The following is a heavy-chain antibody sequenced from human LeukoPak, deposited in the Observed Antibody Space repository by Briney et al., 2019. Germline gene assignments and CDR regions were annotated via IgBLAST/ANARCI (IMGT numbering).Heavy chain of an antibody. Sequence: PSETLSLTCTVSSGSVNGYYWNWIRQAPGKGLGGIGFIHYSGLTVYSPSLQSRVSMSVDTSRNQFSLDLSSVTAADTALYYCARDPPEDEWNSLDSWGQGILVTVSS. J-gene: IGHJ4*02. CDR1: SGSVNGYY. D-gene: IGHD1-7*01. CDR3: ARDPPEDEWNSLDS. V-gene: IGHV4-59*02. CDR2: IHYSGLT.